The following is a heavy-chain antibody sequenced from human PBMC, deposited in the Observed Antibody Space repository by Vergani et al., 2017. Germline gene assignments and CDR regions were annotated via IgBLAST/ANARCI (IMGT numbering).Heavy chain of an antibody. D-gene: IGHD3-3*01. J-gene: IGHJ3*02. CDR1: GGSISSYY. Sequence: QVQLQESGPGLVKPLETLSLTCTVSGGSISSYYWSWIRQPPGKGLEWIGYIYYSGSTNYNPSLKSRVTISVDTSKNPFSLKLSSVTAADTAVYYCARYGGITIFGAGAFDIWGQGTMVTVSS. V-gene: IGHV4-59*01. CDR2: IYYSGST. CDR3: ARYGGITIFGAGAFDI.